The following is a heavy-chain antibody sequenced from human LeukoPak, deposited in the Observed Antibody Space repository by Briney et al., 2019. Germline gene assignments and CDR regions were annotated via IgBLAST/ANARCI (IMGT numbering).Heavy chain of an antibody. J-gene: IGHJ4*02. Sequence: PGGSLRLSCAASGFTVRSNYMSWVRQPAGKGLEWVANINQGGSEKYYLNSVKGRFTISRDNAKNSLYLQMNSLRADDTAIYYCVRDGSGYDYWGQGTLVTVSS. V-gene: IGHV3-7*05. CDR1: GFTVRSNY. CDR2: INQGGSEK. CDR3: VRDGSGYDY. D-gene: IGHD6-19*01.